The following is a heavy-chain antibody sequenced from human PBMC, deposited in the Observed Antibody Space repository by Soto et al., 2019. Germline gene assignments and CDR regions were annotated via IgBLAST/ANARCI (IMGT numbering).Heavy chain of an antibody. CDR3: ARDRYDFWSGQTYDAFDI. CDR1: GFTFDDYG. D-gene: IGHD3-3*01. Sequence: GGSLRLSCAASGFTFDDYGMSWVRQAPGKGLEWVSSISSSSSSICYADSVKGRFTISRDNAKNSLYLQMNSLRAEDTAVYYCARDRYDFWSGQTYDAFDIWGQGTMVT. CDR2: ISSSSSSI. V-gene: IGHV3-21*01. J-gene: IGHJ3*02.